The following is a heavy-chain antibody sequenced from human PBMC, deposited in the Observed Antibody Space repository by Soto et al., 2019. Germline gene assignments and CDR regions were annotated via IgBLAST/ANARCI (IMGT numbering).Heavy chain of an antibody. D-gene: IGHD2-21*02. CDR1: GGSISSYY. CDR2: MYNTGST. J-gene: IGHJ6*02. V-gene: IGHV4-59*01. Sequence: SETLSLTCTVSGGSISSYYWSWIRQPPGKGLEWIGYMYNTGSTIYNPSLKSRVTISVDTSKNQFSLKLNSVTAADTAVYYCARDLWGYCGADCYPLDVWGQGTTVTXSS. CDR3: ARDLWGYCGADCYPLDV.